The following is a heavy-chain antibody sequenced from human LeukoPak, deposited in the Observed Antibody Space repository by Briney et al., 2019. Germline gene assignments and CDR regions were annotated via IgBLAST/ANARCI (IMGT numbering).Heavy chain of an antibody. CDR3: ARDFRFHDDY. CDR2: IKQDRSEK. Sequence: GGSLRLSCAASGFTFSNYWMSWVRQAPGKGLEWVANIKQDRSEKYYVDSVKGRFTISRDNAKNSLYLQMNSLRAEDTAVYYCARDFRFHDDYWGQGTLVTVSS. J-gene: IGHJ4*02. CDR1: GFTFSNYW. V-gene: IGHV3-7*01.